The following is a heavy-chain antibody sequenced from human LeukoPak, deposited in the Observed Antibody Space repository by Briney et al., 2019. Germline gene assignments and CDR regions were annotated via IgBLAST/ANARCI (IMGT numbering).Heavy chain of an antibody. J-gene: IGHJ4*02. CDR3: ASGDSSSSSY. CDR1: GGSFSGYY. D-gene: IGHD6-6*01. CDR2: INHSGST. Sequence: PSETLSLTCAVYGGSFSGYYWSWIRQPPGKGLEWIGEINHSGSTNYNPSLKSRVTISVDTSKNQFSLKLSSVTAADTAVYYCASGDSSSSSYWGQGTLVTVSS. V-gene: IGHV4-34*01.